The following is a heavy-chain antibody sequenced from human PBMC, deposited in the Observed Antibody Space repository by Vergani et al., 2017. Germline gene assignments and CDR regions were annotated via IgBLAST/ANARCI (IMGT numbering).Heavy chain of an antibody. D-gene: IGHD2-2*01. CDR1: GFTFSSYA. CDR2: ISGSGGST. V-gene: IGHV3-23*01. CDR3: AKEMRRYCSSTSCLTNFDY. Sequence: EVQLLESGGGLVQPGGSLRLSCAVSGFTFSSYAMSWVRQAPGKGLEWVSAISGSGGSTYYADSVKGRFTISRDNSKNTLYLQMNSLRAEDTAVYYCAKEMRRYCSSTSCLTNFDYWGQGTLVTVSS. J-gene: IGHJ4*02.